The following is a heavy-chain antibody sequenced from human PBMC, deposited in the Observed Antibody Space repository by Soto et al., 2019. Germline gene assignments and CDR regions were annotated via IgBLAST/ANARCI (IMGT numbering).Heavy chain of an antibody. D-gene: IGHD6-19*01. CDR1: GYTFTSYG. CDR2: ISAYNGNT. Sequence: ASVKVSCKASGYTFTSYGISWVRQAPGQGLEWMGWISAYNGNTNYAQKLQGRVTMTTDTSTSTAYMELRSLRSDDTAVYYCAREYRWQWLVRGGYYFGSWGQGTLVTVSS. J-gene: IGHJ4*02. V-gene: IGHV1-18*04. CDR3: AREYRWQWLVRGGYYFGS.